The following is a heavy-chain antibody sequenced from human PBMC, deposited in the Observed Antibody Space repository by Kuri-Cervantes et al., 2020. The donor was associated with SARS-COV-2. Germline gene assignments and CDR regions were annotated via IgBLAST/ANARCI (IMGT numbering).Heavy chain of an antibody. CDR1: LTTFPNYD. D-gene: IGHD2-21*01. J-gene: IGHJ4*02. Sequence: SVTVSCKAPLTTFPNYDINWLRQATGQGVEWMGMVKTNSGNTLDEQIFQGRVTMTRDTSTSTVYMELSSLTYEDTAIYYCYCAPKEGFDSWGQGTLVTVSS. CDR3: YCAPKEGFDS. V-gene: IGHV1-8*01. CDR2: VKTNSGNT.